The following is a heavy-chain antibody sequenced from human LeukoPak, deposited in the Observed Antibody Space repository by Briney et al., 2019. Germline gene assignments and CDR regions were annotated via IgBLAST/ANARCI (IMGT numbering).Heavy chain of an antibody. D-gene: IGHD5-12*01. V-gene: IGHV4-59*02. CDR2: IYYTGST. CDR3: ARVTSGYDYDWFNA. Sequence: KPSETLSLACTVSGGSVSSYYWSWIRQPPGKGLEWIGCIYYTGSTNYNPSLKSRVTISVATSKNQFSLKLSSVTAADTAVYYCARVTSGYDYDWFNACCHGTMVTVSS. J-gene: IGHJ5*01. CDR1: GGSVSSYY.